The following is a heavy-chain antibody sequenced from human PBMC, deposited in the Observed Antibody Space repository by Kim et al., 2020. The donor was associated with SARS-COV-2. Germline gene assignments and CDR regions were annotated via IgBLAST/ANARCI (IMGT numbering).Heavy chain of an antibody. D-gene: IGHD6-19*01. CDR2: ISYDGSNK. J-gene: IGHJ4*02. V-gene: IGHV3-30*18. CDR1: GFTFSSYG. Sequence: GGSLRLSCAASGFTFSSYGMHWVRQAPGKGLEWVAVISYDGSNKYYADSVKGRLTISRDNSKNTLYLQMNSLRAEDTAVYYCAKDSSGWGVSAVDYWGQGTLVPVSS. CDR3: AKDSSGWGVSAVDY.